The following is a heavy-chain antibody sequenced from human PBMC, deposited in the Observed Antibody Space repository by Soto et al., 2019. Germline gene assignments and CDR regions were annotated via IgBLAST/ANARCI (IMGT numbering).Heavy chain of an antibody. V-gene: IGHV4-59*08. Sequence: SETLSLTCTVSGGSISSYYWSWIRQPPGKGLEWIGYIYYSGSTNYNPSLKSRVTISVDTSKNQFSLKLSSVTAADTAVYYCAGYSSGWYWFDPWGQGTLVTVSS. CDR2: IYYSGST. D-gene: IGHD6-13*01. CDR1: GGSISSYY. CDR3: AGYSSGWYWFDP. J-gene: IGHJ5*02.